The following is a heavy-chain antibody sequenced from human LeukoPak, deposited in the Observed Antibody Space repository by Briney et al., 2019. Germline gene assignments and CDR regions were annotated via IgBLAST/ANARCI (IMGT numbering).Heavy chain of an antibody. V-gene: IGHV1-2*02. Sequence: ASVKVSCKASGYTFSDYYVHWVRQAPGQGLEWTGWINCNTGVTKYTQNLQGRVTMTRDTSISTAYMDLSRLRSDDTAVYYCARVPGGYNYHFDSWGQGTLVTVSS. CDR2: INCNTGVT. CDR1: GYTFSDYY. D-gene: IGHD5-24*01. J-gene: IGHJ4*02. CDR3: ARVPGGYNYHFDS.